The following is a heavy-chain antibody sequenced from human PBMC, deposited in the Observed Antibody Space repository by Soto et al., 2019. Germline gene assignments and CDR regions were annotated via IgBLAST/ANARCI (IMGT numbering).Heavy chain of an antibody. Sequence: GGSLRLSCAASGFTFSNYWMSWVRQAPGKGLEWVANIKQEGTEKNYVDSVRGRFTISRDNAKNSLDLQMNSLTAADTAVYYCARVLVLRFLEWSLQRNNWFDPWGQGTLVTVSS. D-gene: IGHD3-3*01. J-gene: IGHJ5*02. CDR3: ARVLVLRFLEWSLQRNNWFDP. CDR1: GFTFSNYW. CDR2: IKQEGTEK. V-gene: IGHV3-7*01.